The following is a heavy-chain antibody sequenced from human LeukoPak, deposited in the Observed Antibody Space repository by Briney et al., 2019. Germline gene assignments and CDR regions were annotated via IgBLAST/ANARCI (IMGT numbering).Heavy chain of an antibody. CDR2: IYYSGST. CDR1: GGSISSYY. J-gene: IGHJ4*02. Sequence: PWETLSLTSTVSGGSISSYYWSWIRQPPGKGLEWIGYIYYSGSTNYNPSLKSRVTISVDTSKNQFSLKLTSVTAADTAVYYCARESHASAAGNYYWGQGTLVTVSS. V-gene: IGHV4-59*12. D-gene: IGHD6-13*01. CDR3: ARESHASAAGNYY.